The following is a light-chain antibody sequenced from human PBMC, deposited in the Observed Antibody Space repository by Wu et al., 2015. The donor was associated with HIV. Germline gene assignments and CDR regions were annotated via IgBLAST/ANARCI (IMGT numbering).Light chain of an antibody. CDR1: QSVSSN. Sequence: ETVMTQSPATLSVSPGERATLSCRASQSVSSNLAWYQQKPGQAPRLLIYGASTRATGIPARFSGSGSGTEFTLTISSMQSEDFAVYYCQQYNNWPPLTFGGGTRVAIK. J-gene: IGKJ4*01. V-gene: IGKV3-15*01. CDR2: GAS. CDR3: QQYNNWPPLT.